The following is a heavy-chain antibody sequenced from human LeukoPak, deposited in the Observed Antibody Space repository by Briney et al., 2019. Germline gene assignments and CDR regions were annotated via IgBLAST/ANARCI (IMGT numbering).Heavy chain of an antibody. CDR3: ARDLGTYYDSRGYYDL. V-gene: IGHV4-59*11. CDR2: MYYSGST. J-gene: IGHJ4*02. Sequence: SETLSLTCTVSGGSISSHYWSWIRQPPGKGLEWIGYMYYSGSTKYNSSLKSRVTISVDTSKNQFSLKLSSVAAADTAVYYRARDLGTYYDSRGYYDLWGQGSLVTVSS. CDR1: GGSISSHY. D-gene: IGHD3-22*01.